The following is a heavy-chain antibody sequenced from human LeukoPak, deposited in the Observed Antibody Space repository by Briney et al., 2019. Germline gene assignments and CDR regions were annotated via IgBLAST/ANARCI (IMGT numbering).Heavy chain of an antibody. Sequence: PGRSLRLSCAASGFTFSSYGMHWVRQAPGKGLEWVAVIRYDGSNKYYADSVKGRFTISRDNSKNTLYLQMNSLRAEDTAVYYCARDFRNYYHYGMDVWGKGTTVTVSS. CDR3: ARDFRNYYHYGMDV. CDR2: IRYDGSNK. V-gene: IGHV3-33*01. CDR1: GFTFSSYG. J-gene: IGHJ6*04.